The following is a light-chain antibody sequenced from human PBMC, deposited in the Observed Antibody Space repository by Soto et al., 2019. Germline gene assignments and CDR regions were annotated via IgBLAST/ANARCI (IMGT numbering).Light chain of an antibody. J-gene: IGLJ2*01. CDR3: TSCTAAGTLDVA. V-gene: IGLV2-14*01. CDR1: STDGGDYDC. CDR2: EVT. Sequence: QSALTQPASVSGSPGQSITISCTGTSTDGGDYDCVSWYQQHPAKAPKLIIYEVTNRPSGVSDRFSGSKSGYTASLTISGLRAEDEADYYCTSCTAAGTLDVAFGGGTKLTVL.